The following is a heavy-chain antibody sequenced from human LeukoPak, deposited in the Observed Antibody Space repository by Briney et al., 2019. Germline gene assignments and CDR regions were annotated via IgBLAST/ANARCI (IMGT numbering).Heavy chain of an antibody. Sequence: ASVKVSCKASVSTFTGYSMHWVRQAPGQGLEWMGWINPNNGGTNYAQKFQGRVTMTRDTSISTAYMELSRLRSDDTAVYYCARGGLYSSSWYYFDYWGQGTRVTVSS. CDR1: VSTFTGYS. V-gene: IGHV1-2*02. D-gene: IGHD6-13*01. CDR3: ARGGLYSSSWYYFDY. J-gene: IGHJ4*02. CDR2: INPNNGGT.